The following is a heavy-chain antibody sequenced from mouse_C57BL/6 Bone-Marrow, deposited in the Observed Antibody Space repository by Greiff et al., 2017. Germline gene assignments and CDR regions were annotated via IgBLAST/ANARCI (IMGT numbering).Heavy chain of an antibody. V-gene: IGHV1-81*01. CDR2: IYPRSGNT. Sequence: QVQLKESGAELARPGASVKLSCKASGYTFTSYGISWVKQRTGQGLEWIGEIYPRSGNTYYNEKFKGKATLTADKSSSTAYMELRSLTSEDSAVYFCASNYAMDYWGQGTSVTVSS. CDR3: ASNYAMDY. J-gene: IGHJ4*01. CDR1: GYTFTSYG.